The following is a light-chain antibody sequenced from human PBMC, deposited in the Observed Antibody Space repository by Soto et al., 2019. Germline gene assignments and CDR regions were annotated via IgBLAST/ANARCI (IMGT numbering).Light chain of an antibody. J-gene: IGKJ1*01. V-gene: IGKV3D-15*01. CDR1: QSVSSR. Sequence: IVTTQAPGTLAFSACERGALSCRASQSVSSRLAWYQQKPGQAPRLLISGASSRATGIPDRFSGNGSGTEFTLTISSLQPDDFATYYCQQYNSIQKTFGQGTKVDIK. CDR2: GAS. CDR3: QQYNSIQKT.